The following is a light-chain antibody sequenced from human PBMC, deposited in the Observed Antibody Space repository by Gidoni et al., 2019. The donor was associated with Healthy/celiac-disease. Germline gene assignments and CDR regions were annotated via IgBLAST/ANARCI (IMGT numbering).Light chain of an antibody. Sequence: EIVLTQSPATLSLSPGERATLSCRASQSVSSYLAWCQQKPGQAPRLLIYDASNRATGIPARFSGSGSGTDFTLTISSLEPEDFAVYYCQQRSNWPLFTFXGXTKVEIK. CDR2: DAS. CDR3: QQRSNWPLFT. J-gene: IGKJ4*01. V-gene: IGKV3-11*01. CDR1: QSVSSY.